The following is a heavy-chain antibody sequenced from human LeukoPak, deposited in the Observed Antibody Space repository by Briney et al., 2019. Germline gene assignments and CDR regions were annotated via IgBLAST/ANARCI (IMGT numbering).Heavy chain of an antibody. V-gene: IGHV3-21*01. CDR1: GFSFSTYT. D-gene: IGHD6-13*01. J-gene: IGHJ4*02. Sequence: GESLRLSCAASGFSFSTYTMNWVRQAPGKGLEWVSSISGASGSYKYSADSVKGRFTISRDNAENSLFLQMNSPRAEDTAMYYCARDPYSSSLRGNLDYWGQGTLVTVSS. CDR2: ISGASGSYK. CDR3: ARDPYSSSLRGNLDY.